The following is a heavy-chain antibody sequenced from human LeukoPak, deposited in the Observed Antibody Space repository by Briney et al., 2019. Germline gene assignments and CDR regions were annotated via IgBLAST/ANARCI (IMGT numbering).Heavy chain of an antibody. CDR2: IKQDGNEK. CDR1: GFTFSSYW. CDR3: ASEHESLYGSASYYGFDY. J-gene: IGHJ4*02. D-gene: IGHD3-10*01. Sequence: PGGSLRLSCAASGFTFSSYWMSWVRQAPGKGLEWVSNIKQDGNEKYYVDSVKGRFTISRDNAKNTLYLQMNSLRAEDTAVYYCASEHESLYGSASYYGFDYWGQGTLVTVSS. V-gene: IGHV3-7*01.